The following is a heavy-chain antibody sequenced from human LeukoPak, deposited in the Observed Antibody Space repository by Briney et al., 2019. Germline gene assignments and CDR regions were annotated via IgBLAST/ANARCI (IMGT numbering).Heavy chain of an antibody. CDR2: ISSSSSYI. CDR1: GFTFSSYS. Sequence: GGSLRLSCAASGFTFSSYSMNWVRQAPGKGLEWVSSISSSSSYIYYADSVKGRFTISRDNSKNTLYLQMNSLRAEDTAVYYCAKRVAAGTGYYYGMDVWGQGTTVTVSS. CDR3: AKRVAAGTGYYYGMDV. D-gene: IGHD6-13*01. V-gene: IGHV3-21*01. J-gene: IGHJ6*02.